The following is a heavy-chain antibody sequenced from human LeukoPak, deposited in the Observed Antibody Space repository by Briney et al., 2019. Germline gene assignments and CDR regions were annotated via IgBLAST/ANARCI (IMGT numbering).Heavy chain of an antibody. V-gene: IGHV3-30-3*01. CDR1: GFTFSSYA. J-gene: IGHJ4*02. CDR2: ISYDGSNK. D-gene: IGHD5-24*01. CDR3: AQWRGVDMATNWAKFWHF. Sequence: PGRSLRLSCAASGFTFSSYAMHWVRQAPGKGLEWVAVISYDGSNKYYADSVKGRFTISRDNSKNTVYLQMNSLRAEDTAMYYCAQWRGVDMATNWAKFWHFWGQGTLVTVSS.